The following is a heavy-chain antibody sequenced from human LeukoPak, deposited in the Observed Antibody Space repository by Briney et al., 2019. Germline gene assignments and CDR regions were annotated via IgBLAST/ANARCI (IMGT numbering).Heavy chain of an antibody. J-gene: IGHJ4*02. D-gene: IGHD2-2*01. CDR1: GGSFSGYY. CDR2: INHSGST. V-gene: IGHV4-34*01. Sequence: PSETLSLTRAVYGGSFSGYYGSWIRQPPGKGLEWIGEINHSGSTNYNPSLKSRVTISVDTSKNQFSLKLRSVTAADTAVYYCARAAIVVVPSIDYWGQGTLVTVSS. CDR3: ARAAIVVVPSIDY.